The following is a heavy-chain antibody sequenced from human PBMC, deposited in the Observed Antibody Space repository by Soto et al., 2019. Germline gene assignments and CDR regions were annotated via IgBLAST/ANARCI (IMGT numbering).Heavy chain of an antibody. CDR3: ARQHPLDSSGWYY. CDR1: GDSFTSFW. J-gene: IGHJ4*02. V-gene: IGHV5-51*01. D-gene: IGHD6-19*01. Sequence: GESLKISCKVSGDSFTSFWIGWVRQMPGKGLEWLGIIYPGDSEIRYSPSFQGQVTISADKSISTAYLQWSSLKASDTAIYYCARQHPLDSSGWYYWGQGTLVTVSS. CDR2: IYPGDSEI.